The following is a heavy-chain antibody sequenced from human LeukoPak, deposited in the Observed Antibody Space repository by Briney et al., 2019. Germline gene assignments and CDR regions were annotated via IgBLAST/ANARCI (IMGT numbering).Heavy chain of an antibody. J-gene: IGHJ6*02. CDR1: GFTFSSYA. Sequence: PGGSLRLSCAASGFTFSSYAMSWVRQAPGKGLEWVSAISGSGGSTYYADSVKGRFTISRDNSKNTLYLQMNSLRAEDTAVYYCARYSNRYYYYGTDVWGQGTTVTVSS. CDR3: ARYSNRYYYYGTDV. CDR2: ISGSGGST. V-gene: IGHV3-23*01. D-gene: IGHD4-11*01.